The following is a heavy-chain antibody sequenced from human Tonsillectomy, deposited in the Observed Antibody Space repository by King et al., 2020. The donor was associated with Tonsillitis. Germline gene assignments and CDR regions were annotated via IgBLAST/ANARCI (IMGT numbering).Heavy chain of an antibody. CDR2: IRYDGSNK. Sequence: VQLVESGGGVVQPGGSLRLSCAASGFIFSAFGMHWVRQAPGKGLEWVAFIRYDGSNKYYADSVKGRFTISRDNSKNTLYLQMNSLRAEDTAVYYCAKDRGSYGIVFDYWGQGTLVTASP. J-gene: IGHJ4*02. CDR1: GFIFSAFG. V-gene: IGHV3-30*02. CDR3: AKDRGSYGIVFDY. D-gene: IGHD1-26*01.